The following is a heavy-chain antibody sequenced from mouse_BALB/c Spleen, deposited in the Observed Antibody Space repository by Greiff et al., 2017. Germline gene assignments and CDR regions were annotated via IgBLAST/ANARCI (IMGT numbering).Heavy chain of an antibody. CDR3: AIPSYYGSSYYAMDY. D-gene: IGHD1-1*01. CDR2: ISSGSSTI. V-gene: IGHV5-17*02. CDR1: GFTFSSFG. J-gene: IGHJ4*01. Sequence: EVKVEESGGGLVQPGGSRKLSCAASGFTFSSFGMHWVRQAPEKGLEWVAYISSGSSTIYYADTVKGRFTISRDNPKNTLFLQMTSLRSEDTAMYYCAIPSYYGSSYYAMDYWGQGTSVTVSS.